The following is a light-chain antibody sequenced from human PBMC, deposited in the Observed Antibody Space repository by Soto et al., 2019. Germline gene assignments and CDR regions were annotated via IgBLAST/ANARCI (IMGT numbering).Light chain of an antibody. Sequence: ELGLTQCPATLSLFPGARATLSCRARQSDSNYIAWSHQNPAQAPRLLIYDASTRGPCIPARFSGSGSGTDFNHTTRGLERDDFAVYYCQQRSDWPVSFGRGTKVDIK. CDR3: QQRSDWPVS. V-gene: IGKV3-11*01. J-gene: IGKJ3*01. CDR2: DAS. CDR1: QSDSNY.